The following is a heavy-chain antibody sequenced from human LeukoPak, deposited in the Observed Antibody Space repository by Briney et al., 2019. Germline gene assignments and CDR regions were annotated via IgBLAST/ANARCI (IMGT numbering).Heavy chain of an antibody. CDR2: ISSSSSYI. V-gene: IGHV3-21*01. D-gene: IGHD3-3*01. CDR1: GFTFSSYS. CDR3: AREDYDFWSGSGTGSWFDP. Sequence: GGSLRLSCAASGFTFSSYSMNWVRQAPGKGLEWVSSISSSSSYIYYADSVKGRFTISRDNAKNSLYLQMNSLRAEDTAVYYCAREDYDFWSGSGTGSWFDPWGQGTLVTVSS. J-gene: IGHJ5*02.